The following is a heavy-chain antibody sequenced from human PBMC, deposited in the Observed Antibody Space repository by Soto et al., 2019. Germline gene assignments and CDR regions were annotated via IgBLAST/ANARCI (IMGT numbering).Heavy chain of an antibody. CDR1: GYTFTGYY. Sequence: ASVKVSCKASGYTFTGYYMHWVRQAPGQGLEWMGWINPNSGGTNYAQKFQGRVTMTRDTSISTAYMELSRLRSDDTAVYYCARSSYYDSSGYCLADVFDIWGQRIMVTVSS. J-gene: IGHJ3*02. CDR3: ARSSYYDSSGYCLADVFDI. CDR2: INPNSGGT. V-gene: IGHV1-2*02. D-gene: IGHD3-22*01.